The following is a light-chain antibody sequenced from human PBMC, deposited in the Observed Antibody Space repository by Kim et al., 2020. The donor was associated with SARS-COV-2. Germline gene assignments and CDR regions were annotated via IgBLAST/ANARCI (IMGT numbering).Light chain of an antibody. CDR1: QSLVRSDGNTY. Sequence: PASISCRSSQSLVRSDGNTYLSWLQQRPGQPPRLLIYEVSNRFSGVPDRFSGSGAGTDFTLKISGVEAEDVGVYYCMQAIQFPLTFGQGTRLEIK. CDR3: MQAIQFPLT. J-gene: IGKJ5*01. V-gene: IGKV2-24*01. CDR2: EVS.